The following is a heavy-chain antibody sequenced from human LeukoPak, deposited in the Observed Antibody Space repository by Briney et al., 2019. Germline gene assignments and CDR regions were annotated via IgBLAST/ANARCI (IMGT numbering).Heavy chain of an antibody. CDR2: IYHSGSI. D-gene: IGHD1-26*01. CDR1: GASISSTNW. Sequence: SGTLSLTCAVSGASISSTNWWTWVRQPPGKGLEWIGEIYHSGSINYNPSLKSRVTISVDTSKNQFSLKLSSVTAADTAAYYCARGGAGHFDFWGQRTLVTVSP. V-gene: IGHV4-4*02. J-gene: IGHJ4*02. CDR3: ARGGAGHFDF.